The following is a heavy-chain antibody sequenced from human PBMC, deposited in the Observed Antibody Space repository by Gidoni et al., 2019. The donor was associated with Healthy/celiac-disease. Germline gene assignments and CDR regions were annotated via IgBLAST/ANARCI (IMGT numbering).Heavy chain of an antibody. V-gene: IGHV4-39*01. CDR1: CGSISSSSYY. CDR3: SRQGYYYDSSGTFDY. CDR2: IYYSGST. Sequence: QLQLQESGPGLVKPSETLSLTCTVSCGSISSSSYYWGWIRQPPGKGLEWIGSIYYSGSTDYNPSLKSRVTISVDTSKNQFSLKLSSVTAADTAVYYCSRQGYYYDSSGTFDYWGQGTLVTVSS. D-gene: IGHD3-22*01. J-gene: IGHJ4*02.